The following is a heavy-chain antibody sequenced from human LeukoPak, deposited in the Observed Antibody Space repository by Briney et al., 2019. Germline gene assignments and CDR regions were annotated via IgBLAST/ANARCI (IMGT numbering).Heavy chain of an antibody. CDR1: GFTFSSYG. CDR2: ISYDGSDK. D-gene: IGHD3-3*02. CDR3: GNHFPHFDY. V-gene: IGHV3-30*18. J-gene: IGHJ4*02. Sequence: GRSLRLSCAASGFTFSSYGMHWVRQAPGKGLEWVAVISYDGSDKYYADSVKGRFTISRDNSKNTLYLQMSSPRAEDTAVYYCGNHFPHFDYWGQGTLVTVSS.